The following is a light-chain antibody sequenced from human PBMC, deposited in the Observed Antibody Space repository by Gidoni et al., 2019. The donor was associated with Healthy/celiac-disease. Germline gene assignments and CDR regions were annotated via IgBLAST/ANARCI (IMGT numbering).Light chain of an antibody. CDR2: AAS. V-gene: IGKV1-39*01. Sequence: DIQMTQSPSSLSASVGDRVTITCRASQSIISYLNWYQQKPGKAPKLLIYAASSLQSGVPSRFSGSGSGTDFTLTISSLQPEDFATYYCQHSYSTPPTFGGGTKVEIK. J-gene: IGKJ4*01. CDR3: QHSYSTPPT. CDR1: QSIISY.